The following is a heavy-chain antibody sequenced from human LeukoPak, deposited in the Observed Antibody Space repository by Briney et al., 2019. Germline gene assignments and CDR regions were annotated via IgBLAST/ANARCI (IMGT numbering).Heavy chain of an antibody. J-gene: IGHJ4*02. CDR2: ISFDGTNK. CDR1: GFTFRRYG. Sequence: GGSLRLSCAAYGFTFRRYGMHWVRQAPGKGLEWVAVISFDGTNKYYADSAKGRFTISRDNYKSTLYLQMNSLRVEDTAVYYCARDVYDLDTPMVSTNCDSWGQGTLVTVSS. CDR3: ARDVYDLDTPMVSTNCDS. D-gene: IGHD5-18*01. V-gene: IGHV3-30*03.